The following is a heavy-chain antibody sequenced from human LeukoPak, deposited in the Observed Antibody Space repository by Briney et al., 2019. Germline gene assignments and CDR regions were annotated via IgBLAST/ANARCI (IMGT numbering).Heavy chain of an antibody. CDR2: ISGSSSYI. Sequence: GGSLRLSCAASGFTFSSYGMSWVRQAPGKGLEWVSSISGSSSYIYYADSVKGRFTISRDIAKNSLYLQMNSLRAEDTAVYYCAELGITMIGGVWGKGTTVTISS. CDR1: GFTFSSYG. CDR3: AELGITMIGGV. V-gene: IGHV3-21*01. J-gene: IGHJ6*04. D-gene: IGHD3-10*02.